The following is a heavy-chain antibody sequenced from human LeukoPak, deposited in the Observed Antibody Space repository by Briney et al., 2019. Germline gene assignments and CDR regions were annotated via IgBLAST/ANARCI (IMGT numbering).Heavy chain of an antibody. CDR3: ARVGAGLFDY. CDR2: IYTSGST. V-gene: IGHV4-61*02. Sequence: SQTLSLTCTVSGGSISSGSYYWSWIRQPAGKGLEWIGRIYTSGSTNYNPSLKSRVTISIDTSKNQFSLKLTSVTAADTAVYYCARVGAGLFDYWGQGTLVTVSS. CDR1: GGSISSGSYY. J-gene: IGHJ4*02. D-gene: IGHD1-26*01.